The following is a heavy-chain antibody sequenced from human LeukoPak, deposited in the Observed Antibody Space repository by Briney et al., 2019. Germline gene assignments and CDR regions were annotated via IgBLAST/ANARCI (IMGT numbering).Heavy chain of an antibody. CDR3: ARVHIVVVPAADYGMDV. J-gene: IGHJ6*02. D-gene: IGHD2-2*01. CDR1: GGSISSYY. Sequence: SETLSLTCTVSGGSISSYYWSWIRQPAGKGLEWIGRIYTSGSTNYNPSLKSRVTMSVDTSKNQFSLKLSSVTAADTAVYYCARVHIVVVPAADYGMDVWGQGTTVTVSS. V-gene: IGHV4-4*07. CDR2: IYTSGST.